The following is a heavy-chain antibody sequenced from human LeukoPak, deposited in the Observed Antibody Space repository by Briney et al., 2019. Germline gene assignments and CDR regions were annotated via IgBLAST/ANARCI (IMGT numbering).Heavy chain of an antibody. CDR1: GASISSGSDY. CDR3: ARDGGDLGPGTIRGARFYYYYMDV. J-gene: IGHJ6*03. CDR2: VHTSGNP. V-gene: IGHV4-61*02. D-gene: IGHD3-16*01. Sequence: SETLSLTCSVSGASISSGSDYWRWIRQPAGKALEWIGRVHTSGNPNYNPSLESRVSISIDRSKNQFSLELNSVTAADTAVYYCARDGGDLGPGTIRGARFYYYYMDVWGKGTTVIVSS.